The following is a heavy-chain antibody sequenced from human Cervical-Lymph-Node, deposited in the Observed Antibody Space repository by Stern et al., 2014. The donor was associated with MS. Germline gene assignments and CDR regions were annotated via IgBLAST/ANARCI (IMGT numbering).Heavy chain of an antibody. V-gene: IGHV1-2*06. CDR3: AREGCSSTSCYGNRAFDI. J-gene: IGHJ3*02. CDR1: GYTFTGYY. D-gene: IGHD2-2*01. Sequence: VQLVQSGAEVKKPGASVKVSCKASGYTFTGYYMHWVRQAPGQGLEWMGRINPNSGGTNYAQKFQGRVTMTRDTSISTAYMELSRLRSDDTAVYYCAREGCSSTSCYGNRAFDIWGQGTMVTVSS. CDR2: INPNSGGT.